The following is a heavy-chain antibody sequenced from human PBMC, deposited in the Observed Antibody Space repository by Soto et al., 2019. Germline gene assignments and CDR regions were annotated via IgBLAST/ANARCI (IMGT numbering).Heavy chain of an antibody. CDR2: IYSSGST. J-gene: IGHJ5*02. CDR1: GASISSGDSF. CDR3: ASLNLSFDP. Sequence: SETLSLTCTVSGASISSGDSFWIWIRQPPGKGLEWIAYIYSSGSTYYNPSLKRRVAISIDTSKNQFSLNLSSLTAADTAVYYCASLNLSFDPWGQGTLVT. V-gene: IGHV4-30-4*01.